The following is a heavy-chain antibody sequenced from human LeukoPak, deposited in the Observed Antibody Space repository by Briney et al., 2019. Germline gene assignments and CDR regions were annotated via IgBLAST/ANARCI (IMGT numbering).Heavy chain of an antibody. CDR3: AKDTSSGWQRYYFDY. D-gene: IGHD6-19*01. Sequence: GSLRLSCAASGFTFSSYSMNWVRQAPGKGLEWVSYISSSSSTIYYADSVKGRFTISRDNAKNTLYLQMNSLRAEDTAVYYCAKDTSSGWQRYYFDYWGQGTLVTVSS. CDR1: GFTFSSYS. V-gene: IGHV3-48*04. CDR2: ISSSSSTI. J-gene: IGHJ4*02.